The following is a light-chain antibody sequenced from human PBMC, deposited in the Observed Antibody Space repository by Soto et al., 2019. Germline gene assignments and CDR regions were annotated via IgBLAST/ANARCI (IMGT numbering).Light chain of an antibody. CDR2: DVT. J-gene: IGLJ1*01. CDR1: SSDVGGYNY. Sequence: QSALTQPRSVSGSPGQSVTISCTGTSSDVGGYNYVSWFQQHPDKAPKLIIYDVTKRPSGVPGRFSGSKSGNTASLTISGLQADDEADYYCSSYTSSSTVFGTGTKVTVL. CDR3: SSYTSSSTV. V-gene: IGLV2-11*01.